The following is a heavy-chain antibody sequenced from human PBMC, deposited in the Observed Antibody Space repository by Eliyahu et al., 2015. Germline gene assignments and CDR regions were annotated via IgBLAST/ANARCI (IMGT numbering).Heavy chain of an antibody. D-gene: IGHD3-10*01. J-gene: IGHJ5*02. CDR2: IYWDDDK. CDR3: AHRRGGSGSYWGDNWFDP. Sequence: QITLKESGPTLVKPTQTLTLXCTFXGFSLSTXGVGVGWIRQPPGKALEWLAXIYWDDDKRYXPSLKSRLTITKDTSKNQVVLTMTNMDPVDTATYYCAHRRGGSGSYWGDNWFDPWGQGTLVTVSS. V-gene: IGHV2-5*02. CDR1: GFSLSTXGVG.